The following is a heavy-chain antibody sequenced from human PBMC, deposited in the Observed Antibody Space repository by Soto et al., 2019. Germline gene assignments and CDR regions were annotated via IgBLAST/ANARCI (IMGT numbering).Heavy chain of an antibody. J-gene: IGHJ4*02. CDR2: ISYDGSNK. D-gene: IGHD6-6*01. V-gene: IGHV3-30*18. CDR3: AKDPYSSSSTVDY. Sequence: SGGSLRLSCAASGFTFSSYGMHWVRQAPGKGLEWVAVISYDGSNKYYADSVKGRFTISRDNSKNTLYLQMNSLRAEDTAVYYCAKDPYSSSSTVDYWGQGTQVTVSS. CDR1: GFTFSSYG.